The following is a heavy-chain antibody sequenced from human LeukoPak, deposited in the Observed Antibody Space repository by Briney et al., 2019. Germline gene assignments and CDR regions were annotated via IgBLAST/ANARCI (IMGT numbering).Heavy chain of an antibody. J-gene: IGHJ4*02. V-gene: IGHV4-34*01. CDR3: SRGRGYNSFDS. CDR1: GGSFSGYY. Sequence: NPSETLSLTCAVYGGSFSGYYWSWIRQPPEKGLEWIGEINHSGSTNYNPSLKSRVTISVDASKNQFSLKLTSVTAADTAVYYCSRGRGYNSFDSWGQGTLVTVSS. CDR2: INHSGST. D-gene: IGHD5-24*01.